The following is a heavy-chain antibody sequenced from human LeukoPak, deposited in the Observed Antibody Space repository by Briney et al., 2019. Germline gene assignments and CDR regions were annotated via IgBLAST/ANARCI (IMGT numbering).Heavy chain of an antibody. CDR2: INHSGST. Sequence: SETLSLTCAVYGGSFSGYYWSWIRQPPGKGLEWIGEINHSGSTNYNPSLKSRVTISVDTSKSQFSLKLSSVTAADTAVYYCARAVLGVRFLEWLPSRYYGMDVWGQGTTVTVSS. J-gene: IGHJ6*02. CDR3: ARAVLGVRFLEWLPSRYYGMDV. D-gene: IGHD3-3*01. V-gene: IGHV4-34*01. CDR1: GGSFSGYY.